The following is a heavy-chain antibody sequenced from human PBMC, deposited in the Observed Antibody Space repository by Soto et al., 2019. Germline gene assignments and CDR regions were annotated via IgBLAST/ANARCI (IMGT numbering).Heavy chain of an antibody. CDR1: GFTFNSFG. J-gene: IGHJ6*02. V-gene: IGHV3-33*01. Sequence: GGSLRLSCEASGFTFNSFGIHWVRQAPGKGLEWVAVIWHDGTNKYYVDSVKGRFTISRDNSKDTLYLQMNNLRAEDTAVYYCARTGLQIVQATSYYYGLDVWGQGTTVTVSS. D-gene: IGHD2-8*01. CDR3: ARTGLQIVQATSYYYGLDV. CDR2: IWHDGTNK.